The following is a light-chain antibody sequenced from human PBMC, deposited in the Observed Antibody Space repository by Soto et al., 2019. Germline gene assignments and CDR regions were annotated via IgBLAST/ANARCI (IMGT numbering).Light chain of an antibody. Sequence: EIVLTQSPGTLSLSPGERATLSCRASQRVSSSYLAWYQQKPGQAPRLLIYCASSRATGIPDRVSGSGSGTDFTLTISRLEPEDFAVYYCQQYGSSPPVTFGPGTKVDIK. CDR1: QRVSSSY. J-gene: IGKJ3*01. V-gene: IGKV3-20*01. CDR2: CAS. CDR3: QQYGSSPPVT.